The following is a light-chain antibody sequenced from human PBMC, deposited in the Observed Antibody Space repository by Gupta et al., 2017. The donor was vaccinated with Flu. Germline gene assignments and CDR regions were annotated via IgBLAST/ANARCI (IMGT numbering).Light chain of an antibody. V-gene: IGLV2-11*01. J-gene: IGLJ3*02. CDR2: DVS. CDR1: SSDVGGYNY. CDR3: CSEAGSDTWV. Sequence: SGHTEPRSVSWSPGQSVTISCPGTSSDVGGYNYVSWYQQHPGNAPKLMIYDVSKRPSGVPARFSGSKSGNTASLTISGLQAEEEAEYYCCSEAGSDTWVFGGGTKLTVL.